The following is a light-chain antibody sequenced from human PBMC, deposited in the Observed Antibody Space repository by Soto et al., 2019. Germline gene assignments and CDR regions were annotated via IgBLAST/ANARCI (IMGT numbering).Light chain of an antibody. V-gene: IGLV4-60*02. CDR1: SGHSSYI. Sequence: QPVLTQSSSASASLGSSVKLTCTLSSGHSSYIIAWHQQQPGKAPRYLMNLEGRGSYNKGSGVPDRFSGSSSGADRYLTISNLQFEYEADYYCETWDSHTWVFGGGTKLTVL. J-gene: IGLJ3*02. CDR3: ETWDSHTWV. CDR2: LEGRGSY.